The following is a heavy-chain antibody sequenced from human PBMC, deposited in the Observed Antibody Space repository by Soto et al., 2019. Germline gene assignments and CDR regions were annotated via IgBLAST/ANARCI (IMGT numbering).Heavy chain of an antibody. CDR3: ARGGWDCSGGSCYPDAFDI. J-gene: IGHJ3*02. CDR1: GGSISSGGYY. CDR2: IYYSGST. D-gene: IGHD2-15*01. Sequence: SETLSLTCTVSGGSISSGGYYWSWIRQHPGKGLEWIGYIYYSGSTYYNPSLKSRVTISVDTSKNQFSLKLGSVTAADTAVYYCARGGWDCSGGSCYPDAFDIWGQGTMVTVSS. V-gene: IGHV4-31*03.